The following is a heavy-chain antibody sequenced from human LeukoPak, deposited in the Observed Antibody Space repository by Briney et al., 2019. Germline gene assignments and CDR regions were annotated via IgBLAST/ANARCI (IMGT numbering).Heavy chain of an antibody. CDR2: IYYSGST. J-gene: IGHJ4*02. D-gene: IGHD3-10*01. V-gene: IGHV4-61*01. Sequence: SQTLSLTCTVSGGSVSSGSYYWSWIRQPPGKGLEWIGYIYYSGSTNYNPSLKSRFTISVDTSKNQFSLKLSSVTAADTAVYYCARASMVRGVITYYYFDYWGQGTLVTVSS. CDR3: ARASMVRGVITYYYFDY. CDR1: GGSVSSGSYY.